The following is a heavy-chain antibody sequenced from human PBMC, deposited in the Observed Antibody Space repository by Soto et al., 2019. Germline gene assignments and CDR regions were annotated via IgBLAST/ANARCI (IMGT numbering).Heavy chain of an antibody. CDR2: IYSGGST. V-gene: IGHV3-53*04. Sequence: GGSLRLSCAASGFTVSSNYMSWVRQAPGKGLEWVSVIYSGGSTYYADSVKGRFTISRHNSKNTLYLQMNSLRAEDTAVYYCARDRYCSGGSCYDYYGMDVWGQGTTVTVSS. D-gene: IGHD2-15*01. CDR1: GFTVSSNY. CDR3: ARDRYCSGGSCYDYYGMDV. J-gene: IGHJ6*02.